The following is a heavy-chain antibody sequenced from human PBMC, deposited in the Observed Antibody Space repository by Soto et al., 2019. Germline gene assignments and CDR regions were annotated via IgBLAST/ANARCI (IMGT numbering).Heavy chain of an antibody. J-gene: IGHJ4*02. V-gene: IGHV3-21*01. Sequence: GGSLRLSCAASGFTFSSYSMNWVRQAPGKGLEWVSSISSSSSYIYYADSVKGRFTISRDNAKNSLYLQMNSLRAEDTAVYYCARDQQYYDFWSGYYDYWGQGTLVTVS. CDR2: ISSSSSYI. CDR1: GFTFSSYS. D-gene: IGHD3-3*01. CDR3: ARDQQYYDFWSGYYDY.